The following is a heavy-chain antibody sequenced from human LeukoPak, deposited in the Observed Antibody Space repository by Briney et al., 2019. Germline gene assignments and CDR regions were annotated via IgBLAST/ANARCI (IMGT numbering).Heavy chain of an antibody. Sequence: GGSLRLSCAASGFTFSSHAMHWVRQAPGKGLEWVTLVWYDGNRKYYADSVKGRFTISRDNSKNSVYLQLNSLRPEDTAMYYCVSMVRGIGYWGQGTLVTVSS. J-gene: IGHJ4*02. V-gene: IGHV3-30*02. CDR3: VSMVRGIGY. CDR1: GFTFSSHA. CDR2: VWYDGNRK. D-gene: IGHD3-10*01.